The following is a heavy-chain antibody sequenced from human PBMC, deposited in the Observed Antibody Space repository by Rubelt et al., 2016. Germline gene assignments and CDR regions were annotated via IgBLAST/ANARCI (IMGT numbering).Heavy chain of an antibody. D-gene: IGHD6-13*01. J-gene: IGHJ6*02. CDR3: ARGRISSSRTSYYYYYGMTS. Sequence: QVQLQQWGAGLLKPSETLSLTCGVYGGSFSGYYWSWIRQPPGKGLEWIGEINHSGSTNYNPSLKSRVTISVDTSKNQFSLKLSSVTAADTAVYYWARGRISSSRTSYYYYYGMTSGAKGPRSPSP. V-gene: IGHV4-34*01. CDR2: INHSGST. CDR1: GGSFSGYY.